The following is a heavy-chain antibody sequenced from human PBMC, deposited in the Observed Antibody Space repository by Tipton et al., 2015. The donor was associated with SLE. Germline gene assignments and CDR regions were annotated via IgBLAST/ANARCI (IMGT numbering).Heavy chain of an antibody. J-gene: IGHJ3*02. Sequence: TLSLTCNVSGDSINSGRHYWSWIRQPAGRGLEWIGRIFTSGNTNYNTSLKSRITISVDTSKNQFFLKLSSVTAADTALSYCAREESSSWFPDAFDIWGQGTMVTVSS. CDR3: AREESSSWFPDAFDI. V-gene: IGHV4-61*02. D-gene: IGHD6-6*01. CDR1: GDSINSGRHY. CDR2: IFTSGNT.